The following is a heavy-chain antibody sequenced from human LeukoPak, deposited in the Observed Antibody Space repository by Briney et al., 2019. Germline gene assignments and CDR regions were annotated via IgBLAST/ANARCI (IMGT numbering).Heavy chain of an antibody. CDR1: GYTFTSYG. J-gene: IGHJ5*01. CDR3: ARQRITMSRRWFDT. D-gene: IGHD3-22*01. Sequence: GASVKVSCKASGYTFTSYGISWVRQATGQGLEWMGWMNPNSGNTGYAQKFQGRVTMTRNTSISTAYMELSSLRSEDTAVYYCARQRITMSRRWFDTWGHGKLVTVSS. CDR2: MNPNSGNT. V-gene: IGHV1-8*02.